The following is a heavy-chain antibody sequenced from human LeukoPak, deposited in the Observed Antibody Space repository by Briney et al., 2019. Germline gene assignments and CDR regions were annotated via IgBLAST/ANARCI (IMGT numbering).Heavy chain of an antibody. CDR1: GFRFTDAW. D-gene: IGHD1-1*01. J-gene: IGHJ4*02. CDR2: IKSKTDSATR. Sequence: PGGSLRLSCEASGFRFTDAWMHWVRQVPGKGLEWVGRIKSKTDSATRDYAAPVKGRFTISRDDSKKTVYLQMNGLKSDDTVVYYCSAGTGRSDFDHWGQGSLVTVSS. CDR3: SAGTGRSDFDH. V-gene: IGHV3-15*01.